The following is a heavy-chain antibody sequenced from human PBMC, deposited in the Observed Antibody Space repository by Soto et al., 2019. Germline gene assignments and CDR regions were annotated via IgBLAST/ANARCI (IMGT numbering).Heavy chain of an antibody. Sequence: QVQLVQSGAEVKKPGASVKVSCKASGYTFTSYGISWVLKAPGQGLEWMGWSSTYNGNTTYAQKLQGRVTLTTDTSTTTAYMELRSLRSDDTAGYYGARDPLAVAGQTTDSWGQGTLVTVSS. CDR2: SSTYNGNT. D-gene: IGHD6-19*01. CDR3: ARDPLAVAGQTTDS. J-gene: IGHJ4*02. V-gene: IGHV1-18*01. CDR1: GYTFTSYG.